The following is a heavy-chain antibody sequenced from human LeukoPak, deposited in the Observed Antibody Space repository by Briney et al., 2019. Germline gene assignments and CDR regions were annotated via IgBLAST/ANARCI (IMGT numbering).Heavy chain of an antibody. CDR2: ISGEGSLT. CDR3: ARDKSYGSDV. Sequence: GGSLRLSCAASGFTFSTHWMYWVRQAPGKEFVWVSRISGEGSLTSYADSVKGRFTISRDNSKNTLYLQMNSLRAEDTAVYYCARDKSYGSDVWGQGTTVTVSS. J-gene: IGHJ6*02. V-gene: IGHV3-74*01. CDR1: GFTFSTHW.